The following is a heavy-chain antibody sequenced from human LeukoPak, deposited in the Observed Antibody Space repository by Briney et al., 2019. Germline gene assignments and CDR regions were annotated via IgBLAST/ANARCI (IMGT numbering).Heavy chain of an antibody. Sequence: ASVKVSCKVSGYTLTELSMHWVRQAPGKGLEWMGGFDPEDGETIYAQKFQGRVTMTEDTSTDIAYMELSSLRSEDTAVYYCATGPSPNWNAPYFDYWGQGTLVTVSS. CDR2: FDPEDGET. D-gene: IGHD1-1*01. V-gene: IGHV1-24*01. J-gene: IGHJ4*02. CDR3: ATGPSPNWNAPYFDY. CDR1: GYTLTELS.